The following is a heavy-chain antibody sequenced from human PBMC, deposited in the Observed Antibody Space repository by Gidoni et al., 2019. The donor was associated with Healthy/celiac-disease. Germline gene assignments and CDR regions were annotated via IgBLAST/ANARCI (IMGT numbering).Heavy chain of an antibody. J-gene: IGHJ5*02. CDR2: IDWDDDK. D-gene: IGHD5-12*01. V-gene: IGHV2-70*01. Sequence: QVTLRESGPALVQPTQTLTLTCTFSGFSLSTSGMCVSWIRQPPGKALEWLALIDWDDDKYYSTSLKTRLTISKDTSKNQVVLTMTNMDPVDTATYYCARSILTLYGGYGRTGWFDPWGQGTLVTVSS. CDR1: GFSLSTSGMC. CDR3: ARSILTLYGGYGRTGWFDP.